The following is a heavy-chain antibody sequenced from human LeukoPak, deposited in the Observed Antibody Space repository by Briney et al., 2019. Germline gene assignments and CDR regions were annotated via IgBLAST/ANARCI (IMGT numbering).Heavy chain of an antibody. J-gene: IGHJ5*02. CDR1: GYTFTGYY. CDR2: INPNSGGT. CDR3: ARGDIVVLPAGIPHNWFDP. Sequence: ASVKVSCKASGYTFTGYYMHWVRQAPGQGLEGMGWINPNSGGTNYAQKFQGRVTMTRDTSISTAYMELSRLRADDTAVYYCARGDIVVLPAGIPHNWFDPWGQGPLVTVSS. D-gene: IGHD2-2*02. V-gene: IGHV1-2*02.